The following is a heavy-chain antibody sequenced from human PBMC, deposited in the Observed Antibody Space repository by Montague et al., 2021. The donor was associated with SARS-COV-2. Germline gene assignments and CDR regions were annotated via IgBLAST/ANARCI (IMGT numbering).Heavy chain of an antibody. V-gene: IGHV4-59*12. Sequence: SETLSLTCTVSGGSISSYYWSWILQPPGKGLGWIGYIYYSGSTNYNPSLKSRVTISVDTSKNQFSLKLSSVTAADTAVYYCARVSVEMATMGVYYYYGMDVWGQGTTVTVSS. J-gene: IGHJ6*02. CDR3: ARVSVEMATMGVYYYYGMDV. CDR2: IYYSGST. CDR1: GGSISSYY. D-gene: IGHD5-24*01.